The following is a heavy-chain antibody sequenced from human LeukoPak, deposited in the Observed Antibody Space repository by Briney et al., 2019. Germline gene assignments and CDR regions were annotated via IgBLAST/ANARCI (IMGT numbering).Heavy chain of an antibody. V-gene: IGHV4-59*01. CDR1: GGSISSYY. J-gene: IGHJ5*02. D-gene: IGHD6-6*01. CDR3: ARESTAARPWFDP. Sequence: KPSETLSLTCTVSGGSISSYYWSWIRRPPGKGLECIGYIYYSGSTNYNPSLKSRVTISVDTSKNQFSLKLSSVTAADTAVYYCARESTAARPWFDPWGQGTLVTVSS. CDR2: IYYSGST.